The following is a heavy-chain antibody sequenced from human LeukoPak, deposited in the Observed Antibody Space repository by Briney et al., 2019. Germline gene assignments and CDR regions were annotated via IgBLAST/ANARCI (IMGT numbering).Heavy chain of an antibody. V-gene: IGHV3-23*01. CDR2: IFGSGGSP. CDR3: GKTTVGYSSGRYPGWPVDY. CDR1: GFTFNSDA. J-gene: IGHJ4*02. D-gene: IGHD2-15*01. Sequence: GGSLRLSCAASGFTFNSDAMYWVRQAPGKGLELISGIFGSGGSPHYADSVKGRFTISRDNSQEIVYLQLDSLRVEDTAVYYCGKTTVGYSSGRYPGWPVDYWGQGALVTASS.